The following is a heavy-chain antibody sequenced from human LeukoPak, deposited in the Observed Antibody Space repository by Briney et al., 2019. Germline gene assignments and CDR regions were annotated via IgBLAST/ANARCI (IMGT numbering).Heavy chain of an antibody. Sequence: GGSLRLSCAASGFTFSSYWMSWVRQAPGKGLEWVANIKQDGSEKYYVDSVKGRFTISRDNAKNSLYLQMNSLRAEDTAVYYCARDVVVVAATIDYWGQGTLVTVSS. CDR2: IKQDGSEK. D-gene: IGHD2-15*01. CDR1: GFTFSSYW. CDR3: ARDVVVVAATIDY. J-gene: IGHJ4*02. V-gene: IGHV3-7*01.